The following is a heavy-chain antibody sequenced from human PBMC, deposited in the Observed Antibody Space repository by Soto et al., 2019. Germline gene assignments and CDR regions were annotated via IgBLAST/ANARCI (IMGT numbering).Heavy chain of an antibody. Sequence: QVQLVQSGAEVKKPGSSVKVSCKASGGTFSSYTISWVRQAPGQGLEWMGRIIPILGIANYAQKFQGRVTITAEKSTSTAYMELSSLRSEDTAVYYCERRYCSGGSCYGGIGYFDYWGQGTLVTVSS. CDR3: ERRYCSGGSCYGGIGYFDY. D-gene: IGHD2-15*01. CDR2: IIPILGIA. J-gene: IGHJ4*02. CDR1: GGTFSSYT. V-gene: IGHV1-69*02.